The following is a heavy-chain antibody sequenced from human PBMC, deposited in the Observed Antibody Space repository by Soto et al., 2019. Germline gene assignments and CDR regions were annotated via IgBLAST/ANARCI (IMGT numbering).Heavy chain of an antibody. Sequence: SETLSLTCTVSGGSISSYYWSWIRQPPGKGLEWIGYIYYSGSTNYNPSLKSRVTISVDTSKNQFSLKLSSVTAADTAVYYCARGEAGYYYDSSGYTVTPSAFDIWGQGTMVTVSS. D-gene: IGHD3-22*01. V-gene: IGHV4-59*01. CDR3: ARGEAGYYYDSSGYTVTPSAFDI. J-gene: IGHJ3*02. CDR2: IYYSGST. CDR1: GGSISSYY.